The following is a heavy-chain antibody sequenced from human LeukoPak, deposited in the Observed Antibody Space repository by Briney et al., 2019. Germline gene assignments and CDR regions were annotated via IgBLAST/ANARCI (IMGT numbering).Heavy chain of an antibody. J-gene: IGHJ4*02. CDR2: IIPIFGTA. CDR1: GGTFSSYA. CDR3: ARARYYDFWSGYYPFDY. D-gene: IGHD3-3*01. Sequence: SVKVSCKASGGTFSSYAISWVRQAPGQGLEWMGRIIPIFGTANYAQEFQGRVTITTDESTSTAYMELSSLRSEDTAVYYCARARYYDFWSGYYPFDYWGQGTLVTVSS. V-gene: IGHV1-69*05.